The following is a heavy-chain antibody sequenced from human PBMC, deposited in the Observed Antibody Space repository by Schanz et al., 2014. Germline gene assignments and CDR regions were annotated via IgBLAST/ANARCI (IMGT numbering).Heavy chain of an antibody. CDR2: ISRDGTTS. J-gene: IGHJ6*02. V-gene: IGHV3-48*04. Sequence: EVQLVESGGNLVQPGGSLRLSCVASGFTFSSHSMNWVRQAPGQGLEWLSYISRDGTTSYYADSVKGRFTISRDNAKNSLYLEMTSLRAGDTAVYYCARSPRDIVVVPAARYPLYYYYGMDVWGQGTTVTVSS. CDR1: GFTFSSHS. CDR3: ARSPRDIVVVPAARYPLYYYYGMDV. D-gene: IGHD2-2*01.